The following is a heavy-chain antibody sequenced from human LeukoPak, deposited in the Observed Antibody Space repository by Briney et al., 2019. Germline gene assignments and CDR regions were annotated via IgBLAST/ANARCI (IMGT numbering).Heavy chain of an antibody. V-gene: IGHV3-30*02. Sequence: GGSLRLSCAASGFTFSSYGMAWVRQAPGKGLEWVAFTRYDGSNKYYADSVKGRFTISRDNSKNTLYLQMNSLRAEDTAVYYCAKSLRYYYYDTSGWGTLDYWGQGTLVTVSS. CDR3: AKSLRYYYYDTSGWGTLDY. J-gene: IGHJ4*02. CDR2: TRYDGSNK. CDR1: GFTFSSYG. D-gene: IGHD3-22*01.